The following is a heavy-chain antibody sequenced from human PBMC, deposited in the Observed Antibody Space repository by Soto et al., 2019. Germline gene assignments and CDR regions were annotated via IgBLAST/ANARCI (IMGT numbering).Heavy chain of an antibody. CDR1: GFTFSSYW. J-gene: IGHJ4*02. CDR3: ASGIAVAGTGYFDY. D-gene: IGHD6-19*01. V-gene: IGHV3-7*01. Sequence: GGSLRLSCAASGFTFSSYWMSWVRQAPGKGLEWVANIKQDGSEKYYVDSVKGRFTISRDNAKNSLYLQMNSLRAEDTAVYYCASGIAVAGTGYFDYRGQGTLVTVSS. CDR2: IKQDGSEK.